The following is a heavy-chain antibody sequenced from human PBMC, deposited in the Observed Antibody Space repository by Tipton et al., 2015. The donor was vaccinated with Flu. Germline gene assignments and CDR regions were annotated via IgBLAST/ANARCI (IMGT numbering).Heavy chain of an antibody. CDR3: AREGGYDFWSGYSNWFDP. CDR1: GGSISSGGYY. V-gene: IGHV4-31*02. J-gene: IGHJ5*02. CDR2: IYYSGST. Sequence: LRLSCTVSGGSISSGGYYWSWIRQHPGKGLEWIGYIYYSGSTYYNPSLKSRVTISVDTSKNQFSLKLSSVTAADTAVYYCAREGGYDFWSGYSNWFDPWGQGTLVTVSS. D-gene: IGHD3-3*01.